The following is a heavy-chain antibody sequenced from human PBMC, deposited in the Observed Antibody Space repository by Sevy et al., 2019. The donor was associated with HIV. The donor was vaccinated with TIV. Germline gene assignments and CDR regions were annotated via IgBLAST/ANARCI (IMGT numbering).Heavy chain of an antibody. D-gene: IGHD3-10*01. CDR1: GFTFSSYS. J-gene: IGHJ4*02. Sequence: GGFLRLAFSASGFTFSSYSMNWVRQAPGKGLEWVSYISSSSSTIYYAASVKGRFAISRDNAKNSLYLQMNSLRDEDTAVYYCARGLSNVILWFGVVHGGTYWGQGTLVTVSS. CDR2: ISSSSSTI. CDR3: ARGLSNVILWFGVVHGGTY. V-gene: IGHV3-48*02.